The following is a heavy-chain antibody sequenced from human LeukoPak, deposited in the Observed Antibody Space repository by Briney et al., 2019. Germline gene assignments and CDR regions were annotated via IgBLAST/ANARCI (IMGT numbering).Heavy chain of an antibody. D-gene: IGHD2-2*01. CDR2: ISSSSSYT. CDR1: GFTVSDYY. V-gene: IGHV3-11*06. J-gene: IGHJ5*02. CDR3: ARGVVPAATYNWFDP. Sequence: GGSLRLSCAASGFTVSDYYMSWSRQAPGPGLEWVSYISSSSSYTNYADSVKGRFTISRDNAKNSLYLQMNSLRAEDTAVYYCARGVVPAATYNWFDPWGQGTLVTVSS.